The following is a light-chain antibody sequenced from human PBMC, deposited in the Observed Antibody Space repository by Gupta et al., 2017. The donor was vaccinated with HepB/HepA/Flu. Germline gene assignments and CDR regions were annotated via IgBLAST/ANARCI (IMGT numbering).Light chain of an antibody. J-gene: IGLJ2*01. CDR1: SSNIGNNY. V-gene: IGLV1-47*01. CDR2: RNN. Sequence: QSLLPHPPSASGTPGPGVTIPCSRSSSNIGNNYGSWYHHIPGPAPNLLIYRNNQRPSGVPDRFSGSKSGTSASLAISGLQSEDEADYYCEAWDDSLSGQKIFGGGTKLTVL. CDR3: EAWDDSLSGQKI.